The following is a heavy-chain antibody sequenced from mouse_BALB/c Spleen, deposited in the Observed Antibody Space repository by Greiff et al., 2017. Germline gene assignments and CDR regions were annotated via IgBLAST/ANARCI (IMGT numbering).Heavy chain of an antibody. CDR2: IDPSDSET. CDR1: GYTFTSYW. CDR3: ARMYGRGYWYFDV. J-gene: IGHJ1*01. D-gene: IGHD2-10*02. Sequence: QVQLQQPGAELVKPGAPVKLSCKASGYTFTSYWMNWVKQRPGRGLEWIGRIDPSDSETHYNQKFKDKATLTVDKSSSTAYIQLSSLTSEDSAVYYCARMYGRGYWYFDVWGAGTTVTVSS. V-gene: IGHV1-69*02.